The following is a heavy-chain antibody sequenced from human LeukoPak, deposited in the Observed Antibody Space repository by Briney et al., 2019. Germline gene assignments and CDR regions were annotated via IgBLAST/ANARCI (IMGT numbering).Heavy chain of an antibody. CDR1: GYTFTSYW. CDR2: IYPGDSDT. D-gene: IGHD6-6*01. CDR3: ARHLEYTTSSAAFDI. V-gene: IGHV5-51*01. J-gene: IGHJ3*02. Sequence: RAGESVKISCKGSGYTFTSYWIAWVRQMPGKGLEWMGFIYPGDSDTRYSPSFQGQVTISDDKSLTTAYLQWSSLKASDTAMYYCARHLEYTTSSAAFDIWGQGTMVTVSS.